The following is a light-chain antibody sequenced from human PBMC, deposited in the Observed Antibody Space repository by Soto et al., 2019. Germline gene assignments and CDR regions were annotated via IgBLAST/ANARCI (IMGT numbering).Light chain of an antibody. J-gene: IGKJ4*01. CDR1: QSINSF. CDR2: TAS. V-gene: IGKV1-39*01. CDR3: QQSDSTPQT. Sequence: DTQMTQSPSSLSASVGDRVTITCRASQSINSFLNWYQQKPGKAPKLLIYTASSLQSGVPSRFSGSGSGTDFTLTISSPQPEDFATYYCQQSDSTPQTFGGGTRVENK.